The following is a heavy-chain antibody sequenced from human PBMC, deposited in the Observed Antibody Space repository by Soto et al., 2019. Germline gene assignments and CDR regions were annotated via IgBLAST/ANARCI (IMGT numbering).Heavy chain of an antibody. D-gene: IGHD5-12*01. CDR2: ISYDGSNK. Sequence: PGGSLRLSCAASGFTFSSYGMHWVRQAPGKGLEWVAVISYDGSNKYYADSVKGRFTISRDNSKNTLYLQMNSLRAEDTAVYYCAKEGVRLADIVATAKLDYWGQGTLVTVSS. CDR1: GFTFSSYG. J-gene: IGHJ4*02. V-gene: IGHV3-30*18. CDR3: AKEGVRLADIVATAKLDY.